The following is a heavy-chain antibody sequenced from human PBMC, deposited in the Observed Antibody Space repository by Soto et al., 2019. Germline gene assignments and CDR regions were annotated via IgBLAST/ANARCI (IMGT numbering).Heavy chain of an antibody. Sequence: EVQLVESGGGLVQPGGSLRLSCAASGFTGSCNYMSWVRQAPGKGLEWVSVIYSGGSTYYADSVKGRFTISRDNSKNTLYLQMNSLRAEDTAVYYCARDGIDFWSGYYYYWGQGTLVTVSS. CDR1: GFTGSCNY. CDR3: ARDGIDFWSGYYYY. V-gene: IGHV3-66*01. CDR2: IYSGGST. J-gene: IGHJ4*02. D-gene: IGHD3-3*01.